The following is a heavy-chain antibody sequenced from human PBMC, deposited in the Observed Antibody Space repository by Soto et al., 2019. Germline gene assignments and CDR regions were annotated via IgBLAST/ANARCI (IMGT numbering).Heavy chain of an antibody. V-gene: IGHV3-30*18. CDR2: ISCDGSNK. J-gene: IGHJ4*02. D-gene: IGHD3-16*02. CDR1: GFTFSSYG. Sequence: QVQLVESGGGVVQPGRSLRLSCAASGFTFSSYGMHWVRQAPGKGLEWVAVISCDGSNKYYADSVKGRFTISRDNSKNKLYLQMNSLRAEDTAVYYCAKPRADYVWGSYRPNFDLWRQGTLVTVSS. CDR3: AKPRADYVWGSYRPNFDL.